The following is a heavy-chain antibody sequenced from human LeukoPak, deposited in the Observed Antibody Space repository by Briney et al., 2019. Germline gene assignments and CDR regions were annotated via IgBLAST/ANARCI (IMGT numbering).Heavy chain of an antibody. Sequence: QPGGSLRLSCAASGFTFSTFAMIWVRQPPGKGLEWVSSIFPSGGEIHYADSVKGRFTISRDNAKNSLYLEMNSLRAEDTAVYYCARTYYDFWSGYYSHEGNPFDYWGQGTLVTVSS. D-gene: IGHD3-3*01. CDR3: ARTYYDFWSGYYSHEGNPFDY. CDR2: IFPSGGEI. V-gene: IGHV3-48*01. J-gene: IGHJ4*02. CDR1: GFTFSTFA.